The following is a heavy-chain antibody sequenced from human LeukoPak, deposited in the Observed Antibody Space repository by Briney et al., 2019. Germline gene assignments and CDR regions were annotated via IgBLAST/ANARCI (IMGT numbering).Heavy chain of an antibody. V-gene: IGHV3-23*01. Sequence: GGSLSLSCAASGFTFSRSAMSWVRQAPGKGLEWVSAISGTGGSPYSAPSVKGRFTISRDNSKNTLYLQMNSLRAEDPAVYYCAKDSRGHSWGQGTLVTVSS. D-gene: IGHD1-26*01. J-gene: IGHJ4*02. CDR3: AKDSRGHS. CDR1: GFTFSRSA. CDR2: ISGTGGSP.